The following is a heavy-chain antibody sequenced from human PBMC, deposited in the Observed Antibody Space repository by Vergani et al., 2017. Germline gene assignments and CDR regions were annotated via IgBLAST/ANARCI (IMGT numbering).Heavy chain of an antibody. V-gene: IGHV4-31*03. J-gene: IGHJ4*02. Sequence: QVQLQESGPGLVKPSQTLSLTCSVSGDSINSGVYYWNWLRQHPGKGLEWIGYIYSTGSTHHNPSLRRRINMSVDTSKNQFSLKLNSVTAADTAMYYCARMGGYDEGDAFRIGYFDSWGPGILVTVSS. CDR3: ARMGGYDEGDAFRIGYFDS. D-gene: IGHD3-22*01. CDR1: GDSINSGVYY. CDR2: IYSTGST.